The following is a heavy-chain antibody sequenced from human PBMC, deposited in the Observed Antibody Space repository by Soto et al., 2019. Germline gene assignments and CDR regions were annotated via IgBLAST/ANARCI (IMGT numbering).Heavy chain of an antibody. CDR1: GGTFSSYT. Sequence: SVKVSCKASGGTFSSYTISWVRQAPGQGLEWMGRIIPILGIANYAQKFQGRVTITADKSTSTAYMELSSLRSEDTAVYYCASAIFGVANDAFDIWGQGTMVTVSS. CDR3: ASAIFGVANDAFDI. D-gene: IGHD3-3*01. J-gene: IGHJ3*02. CDR2: IIPILGIA. V-gene: IGHV1-69*02.